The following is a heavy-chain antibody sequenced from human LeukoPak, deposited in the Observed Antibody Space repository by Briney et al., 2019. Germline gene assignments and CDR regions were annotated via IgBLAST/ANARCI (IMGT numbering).Heavy chain of an antibody. D-gene: IGHD1-7*01. V-gene: IGHV3-48*01. CDR2: ISRDSDIR. CDR1: GFTFAKFA. CDR3: TRDRVASDWTYHPLFDL. Sequence: GGSLRLSCAISGFTFAKFAMSWVRQAPGRGLEWISYISRDSDIRYYADSVRGRFHISRDNARNSLYLQMNNLRADDTAVYYCTRDRVASDWTYHPLFDLWGQGTLVTVSS. J-gene: IGHJ4*02.